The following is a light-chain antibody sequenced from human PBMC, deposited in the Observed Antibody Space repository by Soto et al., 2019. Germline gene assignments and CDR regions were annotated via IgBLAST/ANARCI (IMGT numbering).Light chain of an antibody. CDR2: GAS. CDR1: QGISSY. CDR3: QHLNTYPRI. V-gene: IGKV1-9*01. J-gene: IGKJ2*01. Sequence: DIQLTQSPSFLSASVGDRVTITCRASQGISSYLAWYQQPPGKAPKLLIYGASTLQRGVSSRFSGSGSGTEFTLTISSLQPEDFATYYCQHLNTYPRIFGQGTKLEVK.